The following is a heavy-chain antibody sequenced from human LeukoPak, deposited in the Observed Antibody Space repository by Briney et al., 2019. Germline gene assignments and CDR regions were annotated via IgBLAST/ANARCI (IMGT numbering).Heavy chain of an antibody. CDR3: AKGGAGFWSGYSTNWSDP. D-gene: IGHD3-3*01. V-gene: IGHV3-9*01. CDR2: ISWNSGSI. Sequence: GGSLRLSCAASGFTFSNYWMHWVRQAPGKGLEWVSGISWNSGSIGYADSVKGRFTISRDNAKNSLYLQMNSLRAEDTALYYCAKGGAGFWSGYSTNWSDPWGQGTLVTVSS. CDR1: GFTFSNYW. J-gene: IGHJ5*02.